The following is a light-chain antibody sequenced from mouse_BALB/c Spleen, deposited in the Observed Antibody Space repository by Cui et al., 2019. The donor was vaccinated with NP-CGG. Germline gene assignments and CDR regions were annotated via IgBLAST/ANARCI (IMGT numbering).Light chain of an antibody. Sequence: QAVVTQESALTTSPGETGTLTCRSSTGAVTFSNYANWVQEKTEHLFTGLIGGTNNRAPGVPARLSGSLIGNKAALTITGAQTEDGAIYFCALWYSNHWVFGGGTKLTVL. V-gene: IGLV1*01. J-gene: IGLJ1*01. CDR1: TGAVTFSNY. CDR3: ALWYSNHWV. CDR2: GTN.